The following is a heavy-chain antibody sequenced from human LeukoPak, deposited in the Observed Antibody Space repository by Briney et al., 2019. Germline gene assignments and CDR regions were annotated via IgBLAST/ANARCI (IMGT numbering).Heavy chain of an antibody. CDR3: ASTPPERCSGHDCYPYFDY. D-gene: IGHD2-21*01. CDR1: AFTFSSQW. CDR2: INSEGKST. V-gene: IGHV3-74*03. Sequence: GGSLRLSCVSSAFTFSSQWMHWVRQVPGRRPMWVSGINSEGKSTAYADSVKGRFTLSRDNARNTMYLQMDSLRAEDTAVYYCASTPPERCSGHDCYPYFDYWGQGTLVTVSS. J-gene: IGHJ4*02.